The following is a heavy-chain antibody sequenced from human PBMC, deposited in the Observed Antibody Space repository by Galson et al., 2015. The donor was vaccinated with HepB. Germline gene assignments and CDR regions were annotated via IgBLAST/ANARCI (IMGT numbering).Heavy chain of an antibody. CDR3: VRDKSEVYCSRDSCLEPFGMDV. CDR1: GFTFSDSY. Sequence: SLRLSCAASGFTFSDSYMSWIRQPPGKGLEWISYISSASSFTAYSDSVRGRFTISRDNAKNSLYLQMDSLRAEDTAVYYCVRDKSEVYCSRDSCLEPFGMDVWGQGTTVIVSS. CDR2: ISSASSFT. J-gene: IGHJ6*02. V-gene: IGHV3-11*06. D-gene: IGHD2-15*01.